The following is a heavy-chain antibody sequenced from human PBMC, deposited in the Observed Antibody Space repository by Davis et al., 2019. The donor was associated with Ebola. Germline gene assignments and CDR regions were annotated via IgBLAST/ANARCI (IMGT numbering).Heavy chain of an antibody. Sequence: ASVPVSCKASGGTLSRYTISWVRQAPGQGLEWVGFINPKTGVANLKQKFQGRVTMTRDTSNNPAYMELSGLRSDDTAVYVCARPYNILWYPPEYFLYWGQGTLVTVSS. D-gene: IGHD3-10*01. CDR3: ARPYNILWYPPEYFLY. CDR2: INPKTGVA. V-gene: IGHV1-2*02. J-gene: IGHJ1*01. CDR1: GGTLSRYT.